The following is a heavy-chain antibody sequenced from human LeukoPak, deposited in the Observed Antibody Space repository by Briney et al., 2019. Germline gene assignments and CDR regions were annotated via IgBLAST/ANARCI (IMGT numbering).Heavy chain of an antibody. J-gene: IGHJ4*02. CDR3: AKDIAVAGTGWEFDY. V-gene: IGHV3-23*01. D-gene: IGHD6-19*01. Sequence: GGSLRLSSAASGFTFTSYAMSWVRQAPGKGLEWVSAISGSGGSTYYADSVKGRFTISRDNSKNTLYLQMNSLRAEDTAVYYCAKDIAVAGTGWEFDYWGQGTLVTVSS. CDR1: GFTFTSYA. CDR2: ISGSGGST.